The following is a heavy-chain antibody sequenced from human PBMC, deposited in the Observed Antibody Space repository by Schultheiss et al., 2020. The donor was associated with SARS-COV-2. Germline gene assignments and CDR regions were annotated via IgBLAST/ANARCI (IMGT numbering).Heavy chain of an antibody. CDR2: ISESGAST. CDR1: GFTFSNYA. D-gene: IGHD7-27*01. V-gene: IGHV3-23*01. Sequence: GGSLRLSCAASGFTFSNYAMCWVRQAPGKGPEWVSGISESGASTYYVDSVRGRFTISRDRSKNTLYLQMNSLRAEDTAVYYCAKDHSNWGLFWGQGTLVTVSS. J-gene: IGHJ4*02. CDR3: AKDHSNWGLF.